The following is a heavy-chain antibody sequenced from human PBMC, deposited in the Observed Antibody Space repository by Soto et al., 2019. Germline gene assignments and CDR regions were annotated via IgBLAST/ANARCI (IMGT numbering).Heavy chain of an antibody. Sequence: KPSETLSLTCAVYGGSFSGYYWSWIRQPPGKGLEWIGEINHSGSTNYNPSLKSRVTISVDTSKNQFSLKLSSVTAADTAVYYCARLVLGFGELSHRYYYGMDVWGQGTTVTVSS. CDR1: GGSFSGYY. J-gene: IGHJ6*02. V-gene: IGHV4-34*01. D-gene: IGHD3-10*01. CDR2: INHSGST. CDR3: ARLVLGFGELSHRYYYGMDV.